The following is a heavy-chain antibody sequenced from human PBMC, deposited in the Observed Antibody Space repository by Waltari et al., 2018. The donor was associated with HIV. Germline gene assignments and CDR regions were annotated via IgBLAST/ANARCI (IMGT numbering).Heavy chain of an antibody. D-gene: IGHD3-9*01. V-gene: IGHV3-74*03. Sequence: VRLVESGGGPIKTGGSLSHSFAASGFIVGNHRMDWVRQGPGKGLVWVARINSGGTTREYADAVKGRFVISRDNARNTVYLQLNSLRAEDTAVYFCARASHYFEFSTFDGDYYFDVWGRGTRVAVSS. J-gene: IGHJ4*01. CDR2: INSGGTTR. CDR3: ARASHYFEFSTFDGDYYFDV. CDR1: GFIVGNHR.